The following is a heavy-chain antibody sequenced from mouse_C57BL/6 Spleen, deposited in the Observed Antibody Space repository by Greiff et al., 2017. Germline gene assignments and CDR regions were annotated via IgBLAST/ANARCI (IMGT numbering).Heavy chain of an antibody. Sequence: QVQLQQSGAELVMPGASVKLSCKASGYTFTSYWMHWVKQRPGQGLEWIGEIDPSDSYTNYNQKFKGKSTLTVDKSSSTAYMQLSSLTSEDSAVYYCARRGTAQAPFAYWGQGTLVTVSA. CDR2: IDPSDSYT. CDR3: ARRGTAQAPFAY. V-gene: IGHV1-69*01. CDR1: GYTFTSYW. D-gene: IGHD3-2*02. J-gene: IGHJ3*01.